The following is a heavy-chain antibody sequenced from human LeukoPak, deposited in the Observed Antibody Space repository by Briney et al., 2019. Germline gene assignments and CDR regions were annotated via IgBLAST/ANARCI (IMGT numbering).Heavy chain of an antibody. CDR2: ITSSSYT. J-gene: IGHJ4*02. CDR1: GFXFSDYY. CDR3: ARDYSDSSGYPFDY. V-gene: IGHV3-11*06. Sequence: GGSLRLSCAASGFXFSDYYISWIRQAPGKGLEWVSYITSSSYTNYADSVKGRFTISRDNAKNSLYLQMNNLRAEDTAVYYCARDYSDSSGYPFDYWGQGTMVTVSS. D-gene: IGHD3-22*01.